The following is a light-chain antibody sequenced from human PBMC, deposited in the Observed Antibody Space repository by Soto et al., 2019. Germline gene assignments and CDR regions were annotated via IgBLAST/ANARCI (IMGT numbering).Light chain of an antibody. Sequence: EIVLTQSACTLSRSPGERATLSCGASQSVSSSYLAWYQQKHGQAPRPVIYGASSRATGIPDRFSGSGYGTDFNLTISRLETEDFAMYYCQQYGSSSLTFGGGTKVDIK. J-gene: IGKJ4*01. CDR2: GAS. V-gene: IGKV3-20*01. CDR1: QSVSSSY. CDR3: QQYGSSSLT.